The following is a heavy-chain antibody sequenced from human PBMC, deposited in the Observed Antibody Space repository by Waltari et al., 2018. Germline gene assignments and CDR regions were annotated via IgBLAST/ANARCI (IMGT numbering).Heavy chain of an antibody. D-gene: IGHD2-2*01. CDR2: IVGSGSST. V-gene: IGHV3-23*01. CDR1: GFTVSNYG. CDR3: VKGGCSSDSCLEY. Sequence: EVQLLESGGTLVQSGGSLRLSCAAAGFTVSNYGMGWVSRAPEEGLEWVSAIVGSGSSTFYADSVKGRFTISRDNSKNTLYLQMDSLRAEDTAVYYCVKGGCSSDSCLEYWGQGTLVTVSS. J-gene: IGHJ4*02.